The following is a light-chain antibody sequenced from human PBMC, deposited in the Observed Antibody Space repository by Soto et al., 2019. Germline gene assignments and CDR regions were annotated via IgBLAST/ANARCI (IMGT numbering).Light chain of an antibody. CDR2: AAL. CDR3: LPAYNYPYT. CDR1: QDIRND. J-gene: IGKJ2*01. V-gene: IGKV1-6*01. Sequence: AIQVTQSPSSLSASVGDRVTITCRASQDIRNDLAWYQQKPGQAPNLLIFAALNLQSGVPSRFSGGGSGTDFTLKIKRMQHEDFETYYCLPAYNYPYTFGQGTRVEIK.